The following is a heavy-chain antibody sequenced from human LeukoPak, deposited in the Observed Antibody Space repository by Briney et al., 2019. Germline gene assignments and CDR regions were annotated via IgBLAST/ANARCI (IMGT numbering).Heavy chain of an antibody. V-gene: IGHV3-30*18. J-gene: IGHJ4*02. CDR1: GFTFSSYG. D-gene: IGHD2-21*02. Sequence: PGRSLRLSWAASGFTFSSYGMHWVSQAPGKGLEWVAVISYDGSNKYYADSVKGRFPISRDNSKNTLYLQMNSLRAEDTAVYSCAKDPSVVVTGDYWGQGTLVTVSS. CDR2: ISYDGSNK. CDR3: AKDPSVVVTGDY.